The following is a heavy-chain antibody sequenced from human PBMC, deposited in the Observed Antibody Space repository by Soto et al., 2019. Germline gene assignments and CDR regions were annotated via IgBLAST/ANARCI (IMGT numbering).Heavy chain of an antibody. CDR3: ARQGRNTKIVILRHYATDV. D-gene: IGHD3-16*02. V-gene: IGHV4-39*01. J-gene: IGHJ6*02. CDR2: ILYSGDT. CDR1: SGSISSNIYL. Sequence: SETLCRTCSVSSGSISSNIYLWGWIRQPPGKGMEGIGAILYSGDTYYSESLKSRVTMSVDTAKNPFSLKLNSVTAADTAVYYCARQGRNTKIVILRHYATDVWGQGTAGAVSS.